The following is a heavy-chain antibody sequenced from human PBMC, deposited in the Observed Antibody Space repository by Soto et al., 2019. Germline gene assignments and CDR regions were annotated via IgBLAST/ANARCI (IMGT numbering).Heavy chain of an antibody. CDR2: INSDGSNT. V-gene: IGHV3-74*01. Sequence: EVQLVESGGGLVQPGGSLRLSCAASGLTFNSYWMHWVRQAPGKGLVWVSRINSDGSNTNYADSVKGRFTTSRDNATNPLYLQMSSLRAEDTAVYYCSGGRTFDHWGQGTLVTVSS. CDR1: GLTFNSYW. CDR3: SGGRTFDH. J-gene: IGHJ5*02.